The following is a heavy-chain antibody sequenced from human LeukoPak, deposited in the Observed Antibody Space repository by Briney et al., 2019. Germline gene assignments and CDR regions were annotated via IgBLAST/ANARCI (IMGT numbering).Heavy chain of an antibody. J-gene: IGHJ5*02. V-gene: IGHV5-51*01. CDR3: ARSQGYCSGGSCLQGDWFDP. D-gene: IGHD2-15*01. CDR1: GYSFTNYW. CDR2: IYPGDSDT. Sequence: LGESLKISCKGSGYSFTNYWIGWVRQMPGKGLEWMGIIYPGDSDTRYSPSFQGQVTISADKSISTAYLQWSSLKASDTAMYYCARSQGYCSGGSCLQGDWFDPWGQGTLVTVSS.